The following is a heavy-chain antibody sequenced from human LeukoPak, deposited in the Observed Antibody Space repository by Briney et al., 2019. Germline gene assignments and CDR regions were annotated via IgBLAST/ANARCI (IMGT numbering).Heavy chain of an antibody. CDR2: ISFNGGST. J-gene: IGHJ4*02. Sequence: PGGSLRLACAASGFTFSSYAMHWVRQAPGKGLEYVSGISFNGGSTYHANSVKGRFTISRDNSKNTLYLQMGSLRAEDTAVYYCARVWRTTVTTRYYFDYWGQGTLVTVSS. CDR1: GFTFSSYA. V-gene: IGHV3-64*01. CDR3: ARVWRTTVTTRYYFDY. D-gene: IGHD4-17*01.